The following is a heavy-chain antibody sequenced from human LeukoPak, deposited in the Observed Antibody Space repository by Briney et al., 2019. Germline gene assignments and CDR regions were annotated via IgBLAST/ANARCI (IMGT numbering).Heavy chain of an antibody. CDR2: ISPSGST. CDR1: GGSINGGNYY. Sequence: SETLSLTCTVSGGSINGGNYYWTWLRQPAGKGLEWIGRISPSGSTNHNPSLTSRVTISVDSSTNHFSLRLTSVTAADTAIYYAAMTTVTMYSYFFDSWGQGTLLTVSS. D-gene: IGHD4-17*01. J-gene: IGHJ4*02. CDR3: AMTTVTMYSYFFDS. V-gene: IGHV4-61*02.